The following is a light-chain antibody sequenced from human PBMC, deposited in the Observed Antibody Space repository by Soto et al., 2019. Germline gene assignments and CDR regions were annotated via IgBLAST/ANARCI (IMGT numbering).Light chain of an antibody. J-gene: IGLJ2*01. V-gene: IGLV2-8*01. CDR1: SSDVGGYNS. CDR3: SSYAGSNKGVV. CDR2: EAS. Sequence: QSALTQPPSAPGSPGQSVTISCTGTSSDVGGYNSVSWCQQYPGKAPKLMIYEASKRPSGVPDRFSGSKSGNTASLTVSGLQAEDEADYYCSSYAGSNKGVVFGGGTKLTVL.